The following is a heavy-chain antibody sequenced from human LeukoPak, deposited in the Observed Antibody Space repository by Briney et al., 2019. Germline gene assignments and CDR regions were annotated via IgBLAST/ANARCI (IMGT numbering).Heavy chain of an antibody. V-gene: IGHV4-59*01. J-gene: IGHJ4*02. D-gene: IGHD3-22*01. CDR2: IYYSGTT. CDR3: ARDRYYYDSSGYRFFDY. Sequence: SETLSLTCAVSGDSISNYCWSWIRQPPGKGLEWIGCIYYSGTTYYNPSLKSRVTISLDTSKKQFSLKLSSATAADTAVYYCARDRYYYDSSGYRFFDYWGQGTLVTVSS. CDR1: GDSISNYC.